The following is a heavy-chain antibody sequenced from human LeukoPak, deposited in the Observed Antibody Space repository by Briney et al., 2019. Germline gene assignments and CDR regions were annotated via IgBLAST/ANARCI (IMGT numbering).Heavy chain of an antibody. J-gene: IGHJ4*02. Sequence: PSETLSLTCTVSGGSISSYYWSWIRQPPGKGLEWIGYIYYSGSTNYNPSLKSRVTISVDTSKNQFSLKLSSVTAADTAVYYCARGGFRLGQEPGPSDYWGQGTLVTVSS. CDR1: GGSISSYY. D-gene: IGHD1-14*01. V-gene: IGHV4-59*01. CDR2: IYYSGST. CDR3: ARGGFRLGQEPGPSDY.